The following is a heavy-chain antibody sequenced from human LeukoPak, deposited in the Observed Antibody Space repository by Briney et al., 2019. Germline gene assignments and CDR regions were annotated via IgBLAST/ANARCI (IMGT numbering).Heavy chain of an antibody. CDR2: INSNGGST. V-gene: IGHV3-64*01. D-gene: IGHD3-9*01. J-gene: IGHJ4*02. CDR1: GFTFSSYA. Sequence: GGSLRLSCVASGFTFSSYAMHWVRQTPGKGLEYVSGINSNGGSTHYANSVKGRFTISRDNSKNTLYLQMNSLRAEDTAVYYCAKDGQYYDILTGHLDYWGQGTLVTVSS. CDR3: AKDGQYYDILTGHLDY.